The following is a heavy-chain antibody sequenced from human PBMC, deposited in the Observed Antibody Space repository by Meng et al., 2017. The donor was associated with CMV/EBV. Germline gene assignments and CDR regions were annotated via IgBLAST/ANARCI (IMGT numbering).Heavy chain of an antibody. J-gene: IGHJ2*01. CDR2: INANSGGT. D-gene: IGHD3-3*01. Sequence: ASVKVSCKASGYTFTGYYMHWVRQAPGQGLEWMGWINANSGGTNYAVKFQGRVTMTRDTSITTAYMELSRLRSDDTAVYYCARTGRFLEWLGYFDLWGRGTLVTVSS. CDR3: ARTGRFLEWLGYFDL. CDR1: GYTFTGYY. V-gene: IGHV1-2*02.